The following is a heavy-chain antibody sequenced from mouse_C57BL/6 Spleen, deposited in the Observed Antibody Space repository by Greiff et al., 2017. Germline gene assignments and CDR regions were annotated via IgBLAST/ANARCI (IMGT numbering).Heavy chain of an antibody. J-gene: IGHJ3*01. CDR3: ARRGSSWFAY. CDR1: GFTFSSYA. V-gene: IGHV5-4*03. CDR2: ISDGGSYT. Sequence: EVQVVESGGGLVKPGGSLKLSCAASGFTFSSYAMSWVRQTPEKRLEWVATISDGGSYTYYPDNVKGRFTISRDNAKNNLYLHMSHLKSEDTAMYYCARRGSSWFAYWGQGTLVTVSA.